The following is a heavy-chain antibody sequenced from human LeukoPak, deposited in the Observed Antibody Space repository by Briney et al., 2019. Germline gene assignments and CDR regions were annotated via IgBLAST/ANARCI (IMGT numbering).Heavy chain of an antibody. D-gene: IGHD1-26*01. CDR1: GFVFSSYW. V-gene: IGHV3-74*01. CDR3: ARGEDESLDH. CDR2: IYTDGSYT. Sequence: GGSLRLSCAASGFVFSSYWMHWVRQAPGKGLVWVSRIYTDGSYTNYAAYVKGRFTISRDNAKNTLSLHMNSLRAEDMAVYYCARGEDESLDHWGQGTLVTVSS. J-gene: IGHJ4*02.